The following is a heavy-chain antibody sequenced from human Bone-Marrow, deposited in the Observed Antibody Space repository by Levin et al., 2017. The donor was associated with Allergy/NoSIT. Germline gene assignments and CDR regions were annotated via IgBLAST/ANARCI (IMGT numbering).Heavy chain of an antibody. CDR1: GGTFSSHA. CDR2: IIPIFGTT. J-gene: IGHJ6*02. Sequence: ASVKVSCKASGGTFSSHAISWVRQAPGQGLEWMGGIIPIFGTTKYAQKFQGRVTFTADESTSTAYMEVSSLRSEDTAVYYCGRAEFGESYYYDYGMDVWGQGTAVTVSS. D-gene: IGHD3-10*01. CDR3: GRAEFGESYYYDYGMDV. V-gene: IGHV1-69*13.